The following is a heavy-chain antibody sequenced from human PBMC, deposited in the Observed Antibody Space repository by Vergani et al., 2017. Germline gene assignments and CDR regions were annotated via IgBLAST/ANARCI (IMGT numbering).Heavy chain of an antibody. CDR1: GFTFSGSA. V-gene: IGHV3-73*01. J-gene: IGHJ6*02. CDR3: TSNIAAYLTYSYYYGMDV. CDR2: IRSKANSYAT. Sequence: EVQLVESGGGLVQPGGSLKLSCAASGFTFSGSAMHWVRQASGKGLEWVGRIRSKANSYATVYAESVKGRFTISRDDSKNTAYLQMNNLKTEDTAVYYCTSNIAAYLTYSYYYGMDVWGQGTTVTVS. D-gene: IGHD6-13*01.